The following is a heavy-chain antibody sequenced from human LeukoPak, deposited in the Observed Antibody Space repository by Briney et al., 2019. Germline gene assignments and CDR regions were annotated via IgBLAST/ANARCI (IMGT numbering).Heavy chain of an antibody. D-gene: IGHD5-24*01. CDR3: ARGVEMATTTVDY. CDR1: GGTYSSYA. CDR2: IIPIFGTA. V-gene: IGHV1-69*13. Sequence: SVKVSCKASGGTYSSYAISWVRQAPGQGLEWMGGIIPIFGTANYAQKFQGRVTITADESTSTAYMELSSPRSEDAAVYYCARGVEMATTTVDYWGQGTLVTVSS. J-gene: IGHJ4*02.